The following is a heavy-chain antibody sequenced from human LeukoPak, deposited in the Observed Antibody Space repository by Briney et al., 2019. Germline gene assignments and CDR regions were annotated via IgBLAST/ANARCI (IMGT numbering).Heavy chain of an antibody. CDR1: GFSFSNYG. Sequence: PGGSLRLSCAASGFSFSNYGFHWVRQAPGKGLDWVSAISYDGKNIHYADSVKGRFTISRDNSKNMLHLQMKSLRAEDTAVYYCATRGTTATKYFEHWGQGTLVTVSS. D-gene: IGHD1-1*01. CDR2: ISYDGKNI. CDR3: ATRGTTATKYFEH. V-gene: IGHV3-33*01. J-gene: IGHJ4*02.